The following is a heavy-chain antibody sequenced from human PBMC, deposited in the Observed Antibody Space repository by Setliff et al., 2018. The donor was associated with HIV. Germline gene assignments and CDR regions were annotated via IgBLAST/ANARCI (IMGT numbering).Heavy chain of an antibody. CDR2: IYSSGST. Sequence: ASENLSLTCTVSGGSISNSNYFWGWIRQPPGKGLEWIGRIYSSGSTYYQPSLQGRVSMSIDSSKNHFSLSLRYVTAADTAVYYCARSFSGRYFWSGYYTGPDPKGENAFDIWGQGTMVTVSS. V-gene: IGHV4-39*02. CDR1: GGSISNSNYF. J-gene: IGHJ3*02. D-gene: IGHD3-3*01. CDR3: ARSFSGRYFWSGYYTGPDPKGENAFDI.